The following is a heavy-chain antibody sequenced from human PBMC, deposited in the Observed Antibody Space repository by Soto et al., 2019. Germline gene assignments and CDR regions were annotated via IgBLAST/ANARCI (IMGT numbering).Heavy chain of an antibody. Sequence: SETLSLTCTVSGGSISSGDYYWSWIRQPPGKGLEWIGYIYYSGSTYYNPSLKSRVTISVDTSKNQFSLKLSSVTAADTAVYYCARDKRITIFGGVMEGDPTHYYRLAVWGQGTRVTVPS. J-gene: IGHJ6*02. CDR3: ARDKRITIFGGVMEGDPTHYYRLAV. D-gene: IGHD3-3*01. V-gene: IGHV4-30-4*01. CDR2: IYYSGST. CDR1: GGSISSGDYY.